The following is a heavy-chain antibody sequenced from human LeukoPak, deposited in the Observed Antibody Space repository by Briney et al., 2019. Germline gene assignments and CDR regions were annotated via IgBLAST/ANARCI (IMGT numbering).Heavy chain of an antibody. CDR2: IYYSGST. CDR3: ARGGTRWFDP. Sequence: SETLSLTCTVSGGSISSSSYYWGWIRQPPGKGLEWIGYIYYSGSTYYNPSLKSRVTISVDTSKNQFSLKLSSVTAADTAVYYCARGGTRWFDPWGQGTLVTVSS. J-gene: IGHJ5*02. D-gene: IGHD1-14*01. CDR1: GGSISSSSYY. V-gene: IGHV4-39*07.